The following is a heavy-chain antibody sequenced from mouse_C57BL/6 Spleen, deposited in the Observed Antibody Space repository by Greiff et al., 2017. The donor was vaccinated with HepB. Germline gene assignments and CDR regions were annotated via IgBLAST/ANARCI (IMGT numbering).Heavy chain of an antibody. Sequence: GLVKPGGSLKLSCAASGFTFSSYAMSWVRQTPEKRLEWVATISDGGSYTYYPDNVKGRFTISRDNAKNNLYLQMSHLKSEDTAMYYCARASYGSSFDYWGQGTTLTVSS. V-gene: IGHV5-4*01. CDR3: ARASYGSSFDY. D-gene: IGHD1-1*01. CDR2: ISDGGSYT. CDR1: GFTFSSYA. J-gene: IGHJ2*01.